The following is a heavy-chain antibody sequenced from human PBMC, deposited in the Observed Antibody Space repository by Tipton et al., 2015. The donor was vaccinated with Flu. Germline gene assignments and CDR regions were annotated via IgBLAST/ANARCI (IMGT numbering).Heavy chain of an antibody. J-gene: IGHJ6*02. Sequence: TLSLTCTVSGGSVSTDTNYWSWIRQPPGKQLEWIGYIHHSGTAYYNPSLKSRVTISVDMSKNHFSLRLSSVTAADTAVYYCAREKWREEMASETPYPYYYYALDVWGQGTTVPVSS. CDR2: IHHSGTA. V-gene: IGHV4-61*03. D-gene: IGHD5-24*01. CDR3: AREKWREEMASETPYPYYYYALDV. CDR1: GGSVSTDTNY.